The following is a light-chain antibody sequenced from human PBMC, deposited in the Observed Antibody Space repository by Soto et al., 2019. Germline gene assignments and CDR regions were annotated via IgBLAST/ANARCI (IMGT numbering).Light chain of an antibody. CDR2: ANN. CDR3: QSYDSSLSGVV. V-gene: IGLV1-40*01. J-gene: IGLJ3*02. CDR1: SSNIGAGYD. Sequence: QAVVTQPPSVSGAPGQRVTISCTGISSNIGAGYDVHWYQQLPGTAPKLLIYANNNRPSGVPDRFSGSKSGTSASLAITGLQAEDEADYYCQSYDSSLSGVVFGGGTKLTVL.